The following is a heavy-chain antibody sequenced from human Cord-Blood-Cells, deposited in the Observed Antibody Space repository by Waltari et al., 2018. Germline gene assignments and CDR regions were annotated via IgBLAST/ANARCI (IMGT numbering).Heavy chain of an antibody. J-gene: IGHJ4*02. D-gene: IGHD2-2*01. CDR3: ASPRSVVVPAASPYYFDY. CDR1: GGTFSSYA. Sequence: QVQLVQSGAEVKKPGSSVKVSCKASGGTFSSYAISWVRQAPGPGLEWMGGIIPIFGTANYAQKFQGRVTMTADESTSTAYMELSSLRSEDTAVYYCASPRSVVVPAASPYYFDYWGQGTLVTVSS. CDR2: IIPIFGTA. V-gene: IGHV1-69*01.